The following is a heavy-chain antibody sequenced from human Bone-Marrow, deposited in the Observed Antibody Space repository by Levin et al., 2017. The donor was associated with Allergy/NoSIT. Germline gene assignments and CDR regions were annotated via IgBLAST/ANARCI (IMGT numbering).Heavy chain of an antibody. CDR3: ARLNYVAADY. CDR2: IKQDGSEK. Sequence: GGSLRLSCAASGFTFSNYWMSWVRQAPGKGLEWVAKIKQDGSEKSHVDSVKGRFTISRDNAKNSLYLQMNSLRAEDTALYYCARLNYVAADYWGQGSLVTVSS. V-gene: IGHV3-7*01. D-gene: IGHD6-19*01. J-gene: IGHJ4*02. CDR1: GFTFSNYW.